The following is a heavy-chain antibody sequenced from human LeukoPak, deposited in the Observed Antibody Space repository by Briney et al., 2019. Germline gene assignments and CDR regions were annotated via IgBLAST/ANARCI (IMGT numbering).Heavy chain of an antibody. D-gene: IGHD2-15*01. CDR1: GYTFTDYY. J-gene: IGHJ3*02. CDR2: INPNSGGT. V-gene: IGHV1-2*06. CDR3: AKARYCRGGSCYSVYAFDI. Sequence: GASVKVSCKASGYTFTDYYMHWVRQAPGQGLEWMGRINPNSGGTNYAQKFEDRVTMARDPSIRPAYMELSRLRSDDTAVYYCAKARYCRGGSCYSVYAFDIWGQGTMVTVSS.